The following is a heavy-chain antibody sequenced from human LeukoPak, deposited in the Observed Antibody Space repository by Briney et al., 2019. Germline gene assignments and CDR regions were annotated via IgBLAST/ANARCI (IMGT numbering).Heavy chain of an antibody. D-gene: IGHD3-22*01. V-gene: IGHV3-21*01. CDR2: ISISSSYI. Sequence: GGSLRLSCAASVFTFSNYSMNWVRQAPGKGLEWVSSISISSSYIYYEDSVRARFTISRHNAKNSLYLQMNSLRAEDTAVYYCARDDPSYDSSGHDFDYWGQGTLVTVSS. J-gene: IGHJ4*02. CDR3: ARDDPSYDSSGHDFDY. CDR1: VFTFSNYS.